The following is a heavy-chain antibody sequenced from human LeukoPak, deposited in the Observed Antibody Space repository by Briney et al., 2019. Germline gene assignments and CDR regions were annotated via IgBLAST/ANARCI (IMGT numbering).Heavy chain of an antibody. J-gene: IGHJ5*02. Sequence: SETLSLTCTVSGGSISSGDYYWSWIRQPPGKGLEGIAYMYYSGSTYYNPSLKSRVTMSADTSKNQLSLKLSSVTAADTAVCYCARPYYYDSRIDPWGQGILVTVSS. CDR2: MYYSGST. CDR3: ARPYYYDSRIDP. CDR1: GGSISSGDYY. V-gene: IGHV4-30-4*01. D-gene: IGHD3-22*01.